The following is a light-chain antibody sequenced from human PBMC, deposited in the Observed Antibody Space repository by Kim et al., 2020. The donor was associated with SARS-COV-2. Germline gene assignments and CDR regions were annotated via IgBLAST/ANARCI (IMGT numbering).Light chain of an antibody. J-gene: IGLJ1*01. Sequence: PGVSLAISGAATRGDFCSYNIVSWYHQHPGKSPKLIIYEFTKRPSGVPDRFSGSMSGNTASLTVSGLQAEDEADYYCASHGGYDYVFGTGTKVTVL. CDR3: ASHGGYDYV. CDR1: RGDFCSYNI. CDR2: EFT. V-gene: IGLV2-8*01.